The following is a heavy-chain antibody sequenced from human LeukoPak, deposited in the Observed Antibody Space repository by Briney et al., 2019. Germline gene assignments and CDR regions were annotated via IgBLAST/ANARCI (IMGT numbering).Heavy chain of an antibody. D-gene: IGHD6-13*01. V-gene: IGHV3-7*01. CDR2: IKQDGSEN. CDR3: ATDLGSSRPNF. Sequence: PGGSLRLSCAASGFSFSTYWMTWVRQAPGKGLEWVANIKQDGSENYYVDSARGRFTISRDNAKNSLYLQMNSLTAEGTAVYYCATDLGSSRPNFWGQGILVTVSS. J-gene: IGHJ4*02. CDR1: GFSFSTYW.